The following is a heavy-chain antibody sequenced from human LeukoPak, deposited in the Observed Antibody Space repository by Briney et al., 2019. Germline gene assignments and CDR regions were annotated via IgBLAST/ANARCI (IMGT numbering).Heavy chain of an antibody. J-gene: IGHJ6*03. D-gene: IGHD5-18*01. CDR2: ISTYHGNT. Sequence: ASVKLSCKASGYTFTSYGISWVRQAPGLGLEWMGWISTYHGNTNYAQKLQGRVTMTTDTSTSTAYMELRSLRSDDTAVYYCARDFGGYSYGYYMDVWGKGTTVTVSS. CDR3: ARDFGGYSYGYYMDV. V-gene: IGHV1-18*01. CDR1: GYTFTSYG.